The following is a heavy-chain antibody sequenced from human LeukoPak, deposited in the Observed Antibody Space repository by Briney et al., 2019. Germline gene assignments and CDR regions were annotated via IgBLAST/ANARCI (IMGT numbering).Heavy chain of an antibody. CDR1: GYTFTGYH. CDR3: ASGLIWFGELPFDY. CDR2: INPNSGGT. Sequence: ASVKVSCKASGYTFTGYHMHWVRQAPGQGLEWMGRINPNSGGTNYAQQFQGRVTMTRDTSISTAHMELSRLRSDDTAVYYCASGLIWFGELPFDYWGQGTLVTVSS. D-gene: IGHD3-10*01. V-gene: IGHV1-2*06. J-gene: IGHJ4*02.